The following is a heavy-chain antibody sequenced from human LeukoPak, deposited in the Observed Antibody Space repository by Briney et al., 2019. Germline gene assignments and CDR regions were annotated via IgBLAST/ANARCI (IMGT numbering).Heavy chain of an antibody. CDR2: ISYDGSNK. V-gene: IGHV3-30*18. CDR3: AKEGYYDSSGWGNSMDV. D-gene: IGHD3-22*01. Sequence: RGSLRLSCAASGFTVSSYGMHWVRQAPGKGLEWVAVISYDGSNKYYADSVKGRFTISRDNSKNTLYLQMNSLRAEDTAVYYCAKEGYYDSSGWGNSMDVWGHGTTVTVSS. J-gene: IGHJ6*02. CDR1: GFTVSSYG.